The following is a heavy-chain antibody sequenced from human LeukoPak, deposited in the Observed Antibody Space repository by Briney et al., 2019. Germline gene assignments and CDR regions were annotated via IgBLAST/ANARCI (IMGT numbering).Heavy chain of an antibody. J-gene: IGHJ4*02. CDR3: ARALNPLPGTYYFDY. CDR2: IYIGGST. CDR1: GASINSHY. Sequence: SETLSLTCAVSGASINSHYWSWIRQPAGKGLEWIGRIYIGGSTNYNSSLQSRVTMSVDTSKNQFSLKLSSVTAADTAVYYCARALNPLPGTYYFDYWGQGTLVTVSS. D-gene: IGHD2-15*01. V-gene: IGHV4-4*07.